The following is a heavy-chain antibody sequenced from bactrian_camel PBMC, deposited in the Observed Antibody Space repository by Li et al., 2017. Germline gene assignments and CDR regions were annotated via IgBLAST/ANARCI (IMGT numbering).Heavy chain of an antibody. V-gene: IGHV3S1*01. D-gene: IGHD3*01. CDR2: VFTGDDDT. CDR3: AAKLYCYSGHLLPASHNY. J-gene: IGHJ4*01. Sequence: HVQLVESGGDSVEAGGSLRLSCKMPKDIFSTYCMGWFRQGPGKEREGVAAVFTGDDDTYYADSVRGRFTISRDNAKNTLILQMNSLRPEDTGLYYCAAKLYCYSGHLLPASHNYWGQGTQVTVSS. CDR1: KDIFSTYC.